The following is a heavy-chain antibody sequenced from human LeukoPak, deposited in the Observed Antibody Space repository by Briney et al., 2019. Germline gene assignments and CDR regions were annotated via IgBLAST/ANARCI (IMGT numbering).Heavy chain of an antibody. CDR3: ARIDPSGDPDYFDY. CDR1: GYTFTSYD. V-gene: IGHV1-18*01. Sequence: GASVKVSCKASGYTFTSYDISWVRQAPGQGLEWMGCISAYNGNTSYAQKLQGRVTMTTDTSTSTAYMELRSLRSDDTAVYYCARIDPSGDPDYFDYWGQGTLVTVSS. CDR2: ISAYNGNT. J-gene: IGHJ4*02. D-gene: IGHD4-17*01.